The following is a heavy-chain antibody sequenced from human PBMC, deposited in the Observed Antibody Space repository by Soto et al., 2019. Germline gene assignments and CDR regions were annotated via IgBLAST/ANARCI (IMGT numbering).Heavy chain of an antibody. Sequence: GGSLRRSCAASGFTFSHARMRWVRQAPRKGLEWVGRIKSKADGEPKDYGAPVRGRFTISRHISKDTLYLQMNSLRIEDTAVYYCCVVKRRDQYSTSGYWFDP. V-gene: IGHV3-15*01. CDR2: IKSKADGEPK. CDR1: GFTFSHAR. CDR3: CVVKRRDQYSTSGYWFDP. J-gene: IGHJ5*02. D-gene: IGHD2-15*01.